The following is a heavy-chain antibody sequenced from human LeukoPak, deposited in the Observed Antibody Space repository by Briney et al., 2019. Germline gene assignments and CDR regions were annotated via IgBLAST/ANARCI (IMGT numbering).Heavy chain of an antibody. D-gene: IGHD3-3*01. V-gene: IGHV4-39*01. J-gene: IGHJ4*02. CDR1: GGSISSSSYY. Sequence: SETLSLTCTVSGGSISSSSYYWGWLRQPPGKGLEWIGSIYYSGSTYYNPSLKSRVTISVDTSKNQFSLKLSSVTAADSAVYYCARHKIYYDFWSGHQVGYFDYWGQGTLVTVSS. CDR3: ARHKIYYDFWSGHQVGYFDY. CDR2: IYYSGST.